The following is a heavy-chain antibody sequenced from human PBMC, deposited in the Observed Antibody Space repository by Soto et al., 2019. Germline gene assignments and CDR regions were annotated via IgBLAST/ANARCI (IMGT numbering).Heavy chain of an antibody. CDR3: ARVSFPRGYSYGPKVFDY. V-gene: IGHV1-18*01. D-gene: IGHD5-18*01. CDR2: ISAYNGNT. J-gene: IGHJ4*02. Sequence: GASVKVSCKASGYTFTSYGSSWVRQAPGQGLEWMGWISAYNGNTNYAQKLQGRVTMTTDTSTSTAYMELRSLRSDDTAVYYCARVSFPRGYSYGPKVFDYWGQGTLVTVSS. CDR1: GYTFTSYG.